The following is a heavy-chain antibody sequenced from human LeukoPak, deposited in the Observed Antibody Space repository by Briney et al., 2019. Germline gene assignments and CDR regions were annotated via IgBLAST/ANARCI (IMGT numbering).Heavy chain of an antibody. J-gene: IGHJ3*02. V-gene: IGHV4-4*02. CDR1: GGSISSSNW. D-gene: IGHD1-26*01. Sequence: PSETLSLTCAVSGGSISSSNWWSWVRQPPGKGLEWIGEIYHSGSTNYNPSLKSRVTISVDKSKNQFSLKLSSVTAADTAVYYCARTGEWELPYAFDIWGQGTMVTVSS. CDR3: ARTGEWELPYAFDI. CDR2: IYHSGST.